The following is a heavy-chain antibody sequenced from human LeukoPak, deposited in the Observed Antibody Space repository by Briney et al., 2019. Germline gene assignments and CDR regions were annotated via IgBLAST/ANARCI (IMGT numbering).Heavy chain of an antibody. CDR3: ARGGRLEPFDY. CDR2: IYYSGST. V-gene: IGHV4-59*01. Sequence: SETLSLTCAVSGGSISSYYWSWIRQPPGKGLEWIGYIYYSGSTNYNPSLKSRVTISVDTSKNQFSLKLSSVTAADTAVYYCARGGRLEPFDYWGQGTLVTVSS. CDR1: GGSISSYY. J-gene: IGHJ4*02. D-gene: IGHD6-19*01.